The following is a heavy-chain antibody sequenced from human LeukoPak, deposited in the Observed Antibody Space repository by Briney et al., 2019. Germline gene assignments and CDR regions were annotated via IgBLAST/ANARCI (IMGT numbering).Heavy chain of an antibody. CDR3: ARAPGSYDSSGYYGAFGY. D-gene: IGHD3-22*01. CDR2: IIPIFGTA. V-gene: IGHV1-69*05. J-gene: IGHJ4*02. CDR1: GGTFSSYA. Sequence: VASVKVSCKASGGTFSSYAISWVRQAPGQGLEWMGGIIPIFGTANYAQKFQGRVTITTDESTSTAYMELSSLRSEDTAVYYCARAPGSYDSSGYYGAFGYWGQGTLVTVSS.